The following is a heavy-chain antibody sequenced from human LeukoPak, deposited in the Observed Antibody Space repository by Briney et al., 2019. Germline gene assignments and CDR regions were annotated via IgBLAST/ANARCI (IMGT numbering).Heavy chain of an antibody. D-gene: IGHD3-22*01. CDR2: ISSSSSTI. CDR1: GFTFSSYS. V-gene: IGHV3-48*04. Sequence: GGSLRLSCAASGFTFSSYSMNWVRQAPGKGLEWVSYISSSSSTIYYADSVKGRFTISRDNAKNSLYVQMNSLRAEDTAVYYCAREYYDSSGYYFDSWGQGTLVTVSS. CDR3: AREYYDSSGYYFDS. J-gene: IGHJ4*02.